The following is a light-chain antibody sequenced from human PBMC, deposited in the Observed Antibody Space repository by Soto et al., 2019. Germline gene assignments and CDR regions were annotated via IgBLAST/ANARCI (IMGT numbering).Light chain of an antibody. CDR1: QSVSSS. V-gene: IGKV3-15*01. J-gene: IGKJ1*01. CDR2: GAS. CDR3: QQYNTWWT. Sequence: EIVMTQSPATLSVSPGERATLSCRASQSVSSSLAWYQQKPGQAPRLLIFGASTRATGIPARFSGSGSGTEFTLTISSQQSEDVAVYYCQQYNTWWTFGQGTKVEVK.